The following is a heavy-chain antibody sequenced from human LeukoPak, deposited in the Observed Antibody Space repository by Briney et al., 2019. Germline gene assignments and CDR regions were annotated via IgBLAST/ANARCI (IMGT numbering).Heavy chain of an antibody. J-gene: IGHJ6*03. CDR3: ARTILLWFGEPPNDYYMDV. CDR2: INHSGST. Sequence: SETLSLTCAVYGGSFSGYYWSWIRQPPGKGLEWIGEINHSGSTNYNPSLKSRVTISVDTSKNQFSLKLSSVTAADTAVYYCARTILLWFGEPPNDYYMDVWGKGTTVTISS. D-gene: IGHD3-10*01. V-gene: IGHV4-34*01. CDR1: GGSFSGYY.